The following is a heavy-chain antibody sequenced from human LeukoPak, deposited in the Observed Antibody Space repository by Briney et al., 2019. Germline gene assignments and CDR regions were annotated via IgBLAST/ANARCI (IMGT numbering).Heavy chain of an antibody. D-gene: IGHD3-3*01. V-gene: IGHV1-18*04. Sequence: ASVKVSCKASGYTFTGYYMHWVRQAPGQGLEWMGWISAYNGNTNYAQKLQGRVTMTTDTSTSTAYMELRSLRSDDTAVYYCATAYYDFWSGYYSMDYWGQGTLVTVSS. J-gene: IGHJ4*02. CDR1: GYTFTGYY. CDR3: ATAYYDFWSGYYSMDY. CDR2: ISAYNGNT.